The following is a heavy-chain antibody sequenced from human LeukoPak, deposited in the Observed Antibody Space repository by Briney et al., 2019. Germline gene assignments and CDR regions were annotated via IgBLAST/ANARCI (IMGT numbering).Heavy chain of an antibody. CDR3: ARDYGSGEQEAFDI. D-gene: IGHD3-10*01. J-gene: IGHJ3*02. CDR1: GFTFSRYA. CDR2: IIASGDKT. V-gene: IGHV3-23*01. Sequence: GGSLRLSCAASGFTFSRYAMSWVRQTPGKGLEWVAGIIASGDKTYYADSVKGRFTISRDNSKNTLYLQMNSLRAEDTAVYYCARDYGSGEQEAFDIWGQGTMVTVSS.